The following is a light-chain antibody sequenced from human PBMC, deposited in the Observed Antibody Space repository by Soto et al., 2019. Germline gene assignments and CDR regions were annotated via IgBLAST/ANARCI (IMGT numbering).Light chain of an antibody. CDR3: SSYTSSSTLYV. CDR1: SSDVGGYNY. Sequence: QSALTQPASVSGSPGQSITISCTGTSSDVGGYNYVSWYQQHPGKAPKLMIYDVSNRTSGVSNRFSGSKSGNTAYLTISGLQAEDEADYYFSSYTSSSTLYVFGTGTKLTVL. J-gene: IGLJ1*01. CDR2: DVS. V-gene: IGLV2-14*01.